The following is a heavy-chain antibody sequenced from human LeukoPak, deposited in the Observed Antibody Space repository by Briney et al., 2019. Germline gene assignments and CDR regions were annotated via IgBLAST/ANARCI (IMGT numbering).Heavy chain of an antibody. Sequence: GRSLRLSCAASGFTFSSYGMHWVRQAPGKGLEWVAVISYDGRNKYYADSVKGQFTISRDNSKNTLYLQMNSLRAEDTAVYYCGKDKWPTVTTSWVGYWGQGTLVTVSS. CDR1: GFTFSSYG. J-gene: IGHJ4*02. V-gene: IGHV3-30*18. CDR2: ISYDGRNK. D-gene: IGHD4-17*01. CDR3: GKDKWPTVTTSWVGY.